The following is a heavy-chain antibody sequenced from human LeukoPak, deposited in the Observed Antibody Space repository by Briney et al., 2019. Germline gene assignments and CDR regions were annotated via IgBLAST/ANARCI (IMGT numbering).Heavy chain of an antibody. Sequence: GGAPTLSCAASGFTFSNDWMSWVRQAPGKGPDCVGRIKSKTDGGTTDYAAPVKGRFTISRDDSKNTLYLQMNSLKTEDTAVYYCTTVGVVPAASIAGMMYWGQGTLVTVSS. CDR3: TTVGVVPAASIAGMMY. V-gene: IGHV3-15*01. J-gene: IGHJ4*02. D-gene: IGHD2-2*01. CDR2: IKSKTDGGTT. CDR1: GFTFSNDW.